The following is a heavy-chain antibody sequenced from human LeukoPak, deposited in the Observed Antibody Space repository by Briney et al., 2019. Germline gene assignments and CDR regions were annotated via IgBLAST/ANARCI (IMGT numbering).Heavy chain of an antibody. V-gene: IGHV3-7*01. CDR2: IKQDGSEK. J-gene: IGHJ4*02. CDR3: ARVRGCDILTGYYSPYFDY. Sequence: GGSLRLSCAASGFTFSSYWMSWVRQAPGKGLELVANIKQDGSEKYYVDSVKGRFTTSTDNAKNSQYLQMSSLRAEDTAVYYCARVRGCDILTGYYSPYFDYWGQGTLVTVSS. CDR1: GFTFSSYW. D-gene: IGHD3-9*01.